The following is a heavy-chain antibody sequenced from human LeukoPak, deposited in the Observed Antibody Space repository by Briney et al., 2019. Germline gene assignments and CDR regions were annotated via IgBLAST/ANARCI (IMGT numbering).Heavy chain of an antibody. V-gene: IGHV4-59*01. CDR1: GGSISSYY. Sequence: SETLSLTCTVSGGSISSYYWSWIRQPPGKGLKWIGNIYYSGYTTYSPSLRSRVTISVDTSKNQFSLKLSSVTAADTAVYYCARDLTIGYSYGPGYYYYMDVWGKGTTVTVSS. J-gene: IGHJ6*03. D-gene: IGHD5-18*01. CDR3: ARDLTIGYSYGPGYYYYMDV. CDR2: IYYSGYT.